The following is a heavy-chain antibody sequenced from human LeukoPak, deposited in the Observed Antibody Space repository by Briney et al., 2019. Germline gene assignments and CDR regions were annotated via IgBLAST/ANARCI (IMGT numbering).Heavy chain of an antibody. J-gene: IGHJ4*02. Sequence: SETLSLTCAVSGYSISSGYYWGWIRQPPGKGLEWIGEINHSGSTNYNPSLKSRVTISVDTSKNQFSLKLSSVTAADTAVYYCARGDYDSSGQFDYWGQGTLVTVSS. D-gene: IGHD3-22*01. CDR1: GYSISSGYY. CDR3: ARGDYDSSGQFDY. V-gene: IGHV4-38-2*01. CDR2: INHSGST.